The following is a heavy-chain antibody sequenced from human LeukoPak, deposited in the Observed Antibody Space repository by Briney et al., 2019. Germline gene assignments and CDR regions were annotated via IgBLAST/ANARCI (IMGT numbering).Heavy chain of an antibody. CDR2: ITNSGDA. D-gene: IGHD1/OR15-1a*01. Sequence: SETLSLTCTVAGISISDFHWSWLRQSPEKGLEWIGWITNSGDANYNPSLESRLAMSADTSKSQLSLRVTSVTDADTAVYYCARHVEHAAYFHHWGQGELVTVSS. J-gene: IGHJ4*02. CDR3: ARHVEHAAYFHH. CDR1: GISISDFH. V-gene: IGHV4-59*08.